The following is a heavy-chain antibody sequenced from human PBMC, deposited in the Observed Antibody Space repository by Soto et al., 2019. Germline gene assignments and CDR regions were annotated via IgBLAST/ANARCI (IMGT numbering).Heavy chain of an antibody. Sequence: QVHLEQSGAEVKKPGSSVQVSCKASGGIFKTDAVAWVRQAPGQGLEWVGGLTPLYGTANYAQKFQGRVTITADESTGAAYMEVSSLRAEDTSVYYCVRDLTLGYRSGGDGFDVWGQGTMVTVSS. CDR1: GGIFKTDA. CDR2: LTPLYGTA. CDR3: VRDLTLGYRSGGDGFDV. V-gene: IGHV1-69*01. D-gene: IGHD5-18*01. J-gene: IGHJ3*01.